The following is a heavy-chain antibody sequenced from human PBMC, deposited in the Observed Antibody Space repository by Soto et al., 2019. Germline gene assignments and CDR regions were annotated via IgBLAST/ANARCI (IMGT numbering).Heavy chain of an antibody. J-gene: IGHJ5*01. Sequence: QVQLQESGPGLVKPSQTLSLTCTVSGGSISSGGYYWSWIRQHPGKGLEWIGYIFYIGSTYYNPSLKSRVTISVDTSKNQFSLKLSSVTAADTAVYYCARDFEPQGSGYDSWGHGTLVTVSS. D-gene: IGHD5-12*01. CDR1: GGSISSGGYY. CDR3: ARDFEPQGSGYDS. CDR2: IFYIGST. V-gene: IGHV4-31*03.